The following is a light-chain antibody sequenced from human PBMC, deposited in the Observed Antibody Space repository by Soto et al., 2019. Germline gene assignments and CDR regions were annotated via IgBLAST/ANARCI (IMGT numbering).Light chain of an antibody. CDR2: KAT. J-gene: IGKJ2*01. V-gene: IGKV1-5*03. CDR1: QSIGSW. CDR3: QQYNDFQYT. Sequence: DIQMTQSPSTLSASVGDGVTITCRASQSIGSWLASYQQKPGKAPKLLIYKATNLQSGVPSRFSGSGSGTDFSLTISSLQPVDSATYFCQQYNDFQYTFGPGTKLEI.